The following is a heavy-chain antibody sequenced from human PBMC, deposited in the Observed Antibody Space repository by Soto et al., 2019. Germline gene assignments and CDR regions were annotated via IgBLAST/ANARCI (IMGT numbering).Heavy chain of an antibody. V-gene: IGHV4-4*02. CDR1: GGSISSSNW. Sequence: SETLSLTCAVSGGSISSSNWWSWVRQPPGKGLEWIGEIYHSGSTNYNPSLKSRVTISEDKSKNQFSLKLSSVAAADTAVYYCATAPDYVWGSYREFFDYWGQGTLVTVSS. CDR3: ATAPDYVWGSYREFFDY. J-gene: IGHJ4*02. D-gene: IGHD3-16*02. CDR2: IYHSGST.